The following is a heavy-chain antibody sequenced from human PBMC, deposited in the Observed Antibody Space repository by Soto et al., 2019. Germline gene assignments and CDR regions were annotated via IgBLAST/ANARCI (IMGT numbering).Heavy chain of an antibody. D-gene: IGHD5-18*01. CDR2: IYYSGST. Sequence: QVQLQESCPGLVKPSQTLSLTCTVSGGSISSGGYYWSWIRQHPGKGLEWIGYIYYSGSTYYNPSLKSRVTISVDTSKNQFSLKLSSVTAADTAVYYCARDKRRYSYGQGYFDYWGQGTLVTVSS. V-gene: IGHV4-31*03. CDR3: ARDKRRYSYGQGYFDY. J-gene: IGHJ4*02. CDR1: GGSISSGGYY.